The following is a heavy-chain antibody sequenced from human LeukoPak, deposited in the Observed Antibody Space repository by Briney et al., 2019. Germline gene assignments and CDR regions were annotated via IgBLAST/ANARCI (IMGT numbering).Heavy chain of an antibody. CDR3: ARLLRYNYGYTGLDY. CDR2: IYHSGTT. D-gene: IGHD5-18*01. Sequence: SQTLSLTCAVSGGSISSGGYSWSWIRQSPGKGLEWIGYIYHSGTTYYNPSLQSRVTISVDTSKNQFSLKLNSVTAADTAVYYCARLLRYNYGYTGLDYWGQGNLVTVSS. CDR1: GGSISSGGYS. J-gene: IGHJ4*02. V-gene: IGHV4-30-2*06.